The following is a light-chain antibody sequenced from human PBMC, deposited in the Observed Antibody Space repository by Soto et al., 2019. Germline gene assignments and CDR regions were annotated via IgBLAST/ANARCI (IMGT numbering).Light chain of an antibody. J-gene: IGLJ2*01. CDR2: EDS. V-gene: IGLV2-23*02. CDR1: SSDVGSYNL. CDR3: CSYAGSSSLV. Sequence: QSALTQPASVSGSPGQSITISCTGTSSDVGSYNLVSWYQQHPGKAPKLMIYEDSKRPSGVSNRFSGSKSGNTASLTISGLQAEDEADYYCCSYAGSSSLVIGGGTQLTVL.